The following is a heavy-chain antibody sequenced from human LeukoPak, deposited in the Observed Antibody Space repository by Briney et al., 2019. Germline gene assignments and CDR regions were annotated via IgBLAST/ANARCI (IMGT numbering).Heavy chain of an antibody. V-gene: IGHV1-69*13. CDR1: GGTFSSYA. CDR2: IIPIFGAA. J-gene: IGHJ4*02. D-gene: IGHD3-3*01. CDR3: ARIYYDFWSGYIYYFDY. Sequence: GASVKVSCKASGGTFSSYAISWVRQAPGQGLEWMGRIIPIFGAANYAQKFQGRVTITADESTSTAYMELSSLRSEDTAVYYCARIYYDFWSGYIYYFDYWGQGTLVTVSS.